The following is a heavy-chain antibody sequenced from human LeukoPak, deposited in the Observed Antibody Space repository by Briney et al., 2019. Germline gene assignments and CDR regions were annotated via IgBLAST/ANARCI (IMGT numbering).Heavy chain of an antibody. V-gene: IGHV4-34*01. CDR2: INHSGST. CDR3: ARGFDY. CDR1: GESFSRYY. J-gene: IGHJ4*02. Sequence: SETLSLTCVVYGESFSRYYWSWIRQPPGKGLEWIGEINHSGSTNYNPSLKSRVTISVDTSKNQFSLKLSSVTAADTAVYYCARGFDYWGQGIPVTVSS.